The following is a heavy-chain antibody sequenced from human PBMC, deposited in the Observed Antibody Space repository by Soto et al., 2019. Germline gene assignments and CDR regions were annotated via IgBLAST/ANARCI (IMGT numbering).Heavy chain of an antibody. Sequence: QVRLQESGPGLVKPSQTLSLTCTVSGASISSGNYYWNWVRQYPGKGLEWVGYIYHRGTTYYNPSLKSRLSISLDTSKNQFSLKVSSVTAADTAVYYCARASFDYLWLYDYWGQGTLVTVSS. CDR2: IYHRGTT. CDR3: ARASFDYLWLYDY. CDR1: GASISSGNYY. J-gene: IGHJ4*02. D-gene: IGHD3-9*01. V-gene: IGHV4-31*03.